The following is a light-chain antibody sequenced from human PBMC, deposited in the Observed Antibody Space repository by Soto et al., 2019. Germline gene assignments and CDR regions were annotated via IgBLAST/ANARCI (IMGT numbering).Light chain of an antibody. V-gene: IGKV3-15*01. CDR3: KQYKIWLEET. CDR2: GAS. Sequence: MTQNPPNLSVSARPRATLSCRSSQSVSSNLAWYPQQPGQAPMLXIYGASTRATGIPARSSGSGSRTEFTLTISSLQPEDFAVYYCKQYKIWLEETFSQRNKVDI. CDR1: QSVSSN. J-gene: IGKJ1*01.